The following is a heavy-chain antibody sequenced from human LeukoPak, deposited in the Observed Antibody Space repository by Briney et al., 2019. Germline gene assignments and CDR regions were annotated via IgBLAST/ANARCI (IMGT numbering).Heavy chain of an antibody. V-gene: IGHV3-30*02. CDR2: IWYDGSNK. CDR1: GFTFSSYG. CDR3: AKDRGGLPSDY. J-gene: IGHJ4*02. Sequence: PGGSLRLSCAASGFTFSSYGMHWVRQAPGKGLEWVAVIWYDGSNKYYADSVKGRFTISRDNSKNTLYLQMNSLRAEDTAVYYCAKDRGGLPSDYWGQGTLVTVSS. D-gene: IGHD3-16*01.